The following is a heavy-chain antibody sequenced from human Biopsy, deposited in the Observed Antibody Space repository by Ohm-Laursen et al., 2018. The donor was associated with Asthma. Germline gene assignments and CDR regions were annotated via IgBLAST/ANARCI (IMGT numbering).Heavy chain of an antibody. CDR1: GAAISRGGYY. CDR2: MYHSGSP. V-gene: IGHV4-39*01. CDR3: VRHQYSSSWSTFDY. J-gene: IGHJ4*02. Sequence: SDTLSLTCFVSGAAISRGGYYWSWIRQPPGKGMEWIGSMYHSGSPYYHPSLKSRATISVDTSKNQLSLKMSSVTAADTAVYFCVRHQYSSSWSTFDYWGQGALVTVSS. D-gene: IGHD3-22*01.